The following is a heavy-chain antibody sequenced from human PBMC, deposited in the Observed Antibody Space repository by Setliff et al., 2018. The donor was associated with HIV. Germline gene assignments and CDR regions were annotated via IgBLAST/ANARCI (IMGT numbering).Heavy chain of an antibody. D-gene: IGHD4-17*01. CDR3: ARDPRGDYGDYHFDF. V-gene: IGHV4-34*01. CDR2: INHSGGT. CDR1: GGSFTAYH. Sequence: SETLSLTCAVYGGSFTAYHWSWIRQPPGRGLEWIAEINHSGGTNHNPSLKSRITISVDTSKNQFSLKLTSVTAADTAVYHCARDPRGDYGDYHFDFWGHGILVTVSS. J-gene: IGHJ4*03.